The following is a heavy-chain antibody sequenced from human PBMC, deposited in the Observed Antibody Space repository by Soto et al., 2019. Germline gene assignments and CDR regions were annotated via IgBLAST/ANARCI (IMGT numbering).Heavy chain of an antibody. CDR2: IHHTGGT. CDR3: APRITGFGLLIPPFDP. Sequence: SETLSLTCAVYGGSVNGYYWNWIRQPPGKGLEWIGEIHHTGGTHYTPSLKSRVTMSVDTSKKHFDLRLSYVTAADTAIYYCAPRITGFGLLIPPFDPWGQGCQVTVSS. D-gene: IGHD3-3*01. V-gene: IGHV4-34*01. CDR1: GGSVNGYY. J-gene: IGHJ5*02.